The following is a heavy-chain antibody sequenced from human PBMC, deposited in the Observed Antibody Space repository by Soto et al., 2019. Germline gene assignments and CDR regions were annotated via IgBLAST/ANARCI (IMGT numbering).Heavy chain of an antibody. J-gene: IGHJ4*02. CDR1: GGSISSYY. CDR3: ARHFYDWLFFDY. D-gene: IGHD3-9*01. Sequence: PSETLSLTCTVSGGSISSYYWSWIRQPPGKGLEWIGYIYYSGSTNYNPSLKSRVTISVDTSKNQFSLKLSSVTAADTAVYYCARHFYDWLFFDYWGQGTLVTSPQ. CDR2: IYYSGST. V-gene: IGHV4-59*08.